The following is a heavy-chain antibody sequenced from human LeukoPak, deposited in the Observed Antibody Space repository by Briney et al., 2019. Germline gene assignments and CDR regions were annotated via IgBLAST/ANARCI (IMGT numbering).Heavy chain of an antibody. D-gene: IGHD2-8*01. CDR2: ISSSSSYI. CDR3: ARDLSPPYCTNGVCPPHNWFDP. CDR1: GFTFSSYS. V-gene: IGHV3-21*04. J-gene: IGHJ5*02. Sequence: GGSLRLSCAASGFTFSSYSMNWVRQAPGKGLEWVSSISSSSSYIYYADSVKGRFTISRDNAKNSLYLQMNSLRAEDTAVYYCARDLSPPYCTNGVCPPHNWFDPWGQGTLVTVSS.